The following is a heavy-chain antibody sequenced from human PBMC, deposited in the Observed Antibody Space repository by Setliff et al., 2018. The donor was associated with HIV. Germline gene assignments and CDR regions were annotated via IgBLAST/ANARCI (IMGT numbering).Heavy chain of an antibody. CDR2: IAPSSGGI. Sequence: ASVKVSCKASGYTFTSYILHWVRQAAGQGLEWVGGIAPSSGGIHYAQKFQDRVTMTRDTSTSTVYMELSSLRSEDTAVYYCARDAFDYTAYYYYYMDVWGKGTTVTVSS. CDR1: GYTFTSYI. V-gene: IGHV1-46*01. D-gene: IGHD4-4*01. J-gene: IGHJ6*03. CDR3: ARDAFDYTAYYYYYMDV.